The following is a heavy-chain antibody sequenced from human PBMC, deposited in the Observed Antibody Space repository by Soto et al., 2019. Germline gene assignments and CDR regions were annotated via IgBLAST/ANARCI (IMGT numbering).Heavy chain of an antibody. Sequence: QVQLVESGGGVVQPGRSLRLSCAASGFTFSSYGMHWVRQAPGKGLEWVAVISYDGSNKYYADSVKGRFTISRDNSKNTLYLQMNSLRAEDTAVYYCAKDRYPRITMIVVVITSSIGYWGQGTLVTVYS. J-gene: IGHJ4*02. CDR2: ISYDGSNK. V-gene: IGHV3-30*18. D-gene: IGHD3-22*01. CDR1: GFTFSSYG. CDR3: AKDRYPRITMIVVVITSSIGY.